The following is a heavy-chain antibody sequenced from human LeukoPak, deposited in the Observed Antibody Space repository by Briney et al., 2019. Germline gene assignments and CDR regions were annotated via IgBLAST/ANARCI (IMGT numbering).Heavy chain of an antibody. V-gene: IGHV3-20*04. CDR1: GFPFDDYG. CDR2: INWNGGST. CDR3: VRDWGYDSSGYWQKYFDT. Sequence: TGGSLRLSCAASGFPFDDYGMNWVRQVPGKGLEWVSGINWNGGSTGYADSVKGRFTISRDNAKNTVYLQMNSLRAEDTAVYYCVRDWGYDSSGYWQKYFDTWGQGTLVTVSS. J-gene: IGHJ4*02. D-gene: IGHD3-22*01.